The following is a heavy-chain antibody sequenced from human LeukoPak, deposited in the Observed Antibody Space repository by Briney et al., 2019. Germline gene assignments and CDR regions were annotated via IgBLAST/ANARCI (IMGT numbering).Heavy chain of an antibody. Sequence: SETLSLTCTISGGSINSYYWSWIRQPPGKGLEWIGYIYYSGSTNYNPSLKSRVTISVDTSKNQFSLKLSSVTAADTAVYYCVSVTGGSSSLYYFDYWGQGTLVTVSS. J-gene: IGHJ4*02. CDR3: VSVTGGSSSLYYFDY. CDR1: GGSINSYY. D-gene: IGHD6-6*01. V-gene: IGHV4-59*12. CDR2: IYYSGST.